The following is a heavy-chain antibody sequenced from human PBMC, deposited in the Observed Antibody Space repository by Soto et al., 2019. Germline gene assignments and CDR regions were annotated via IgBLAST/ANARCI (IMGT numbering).Heavy chain of an antibody. J-gene: IGHJ6*02. CDR2: IYSGGTT. V-gene: IGHV3-53*01. D-gene: IGHD2-2*01. CDR3: AREDIFCTSASCYQYSCYGVGV. CDR1: GFTVSNNY. Sequence: GGSLRLSCAASGFTVSNNYMSWVRQAPGKGLEWVSLIYSGGTTYYADSVKGRFTISRHSSKNTLYLQMNSLRAEDTAVYHWAREDIFCTSASCYQYSCYGVGVWGQGPTVTVSS.